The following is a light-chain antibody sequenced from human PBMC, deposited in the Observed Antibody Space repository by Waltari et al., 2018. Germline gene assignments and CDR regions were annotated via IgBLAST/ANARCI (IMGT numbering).Light chain of an antibody. CDR1: SRDIGAYDH. J-gene: IGLJ2*01. CDR2: DVS. V-gene: IGLV2-14*03. Sequence: QSALTQPASVSGSPGQSITLSCCGSSRDIGAYDHVSWYPQHPGKAPKVVIFDVSAQPSGVSERFTGSKSGNTASLTISGLQAEDEADYYCRSQTTNKCVVFGGGTKVAVL. CDR3: RSQTTNKCVV.